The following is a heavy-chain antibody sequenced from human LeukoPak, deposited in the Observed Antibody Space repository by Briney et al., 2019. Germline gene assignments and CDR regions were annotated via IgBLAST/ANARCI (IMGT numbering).Heavy chain of an antibody. CDR2: ISYDGSNK. J-gene: IGHJ4*02. D-gene: IGHD3-10*01. Sequence: GGSLRLSCAASGFTFSSYWMHWVRQAPGKGLEWVAVISYDGSNKYYADSVKGRFTISRDNSKNTLYLQMNSLRAEDTAVYYCARDFWAFGELFYFDYWGQGTLVTVSS. CDR1: GFTFSSYW. CDR3: ARDFWAFGELFYFDY. V-gene: IGHV3-30-3*01.